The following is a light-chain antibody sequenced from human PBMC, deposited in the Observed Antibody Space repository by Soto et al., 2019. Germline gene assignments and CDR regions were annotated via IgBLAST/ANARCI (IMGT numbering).Light chain of an antibody. V-gene: IGKV3-15*01. CDR2: GAS. J-gene: IGKJ3*01. CDR3: QHYNDLPPAFT. CDR1: QSLSSN. Sequence: EIVMTQSPATLSVSPGERATLSCRASQSLSSNLAWYQQKPGQAPRLLIYGASTRASGIPARFSGSGSGTEFTLTLSSMQSEDFALDYCQHYNDLPPAFTFGPGTKVDL.